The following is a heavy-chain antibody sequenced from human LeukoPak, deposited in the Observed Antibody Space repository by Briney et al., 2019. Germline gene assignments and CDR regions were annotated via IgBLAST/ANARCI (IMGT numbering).Heavy chain of an antibody. CDR3: ARYLNYDYVWGSYRGFDY. CDR1: GYSISSGYY. Sequence: PSETLSLTCTVSGYSISSGYYWGWIRQPPGKGLEWIGSIYHSGSTYYNPSLKSRVTISVDTSKNQFSLKLSSVTAADTAVYYCARYLNYDYVWGSYRGFDYWGQGTLVTVSS. J-gene: IGHJ4*02. V-gene: IGHV4-38-2*02. D-gene: IGHD3-16*02. CDR2: IYHSGST.